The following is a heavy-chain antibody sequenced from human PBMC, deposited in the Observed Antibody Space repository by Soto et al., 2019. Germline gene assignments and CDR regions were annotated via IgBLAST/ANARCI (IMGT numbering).Heavy chain of an antibody. CDR1: GFTFSSYA. V-gene: IGHV3-23*01. Sequence: GGSLRLSCAASGFTFSSYAMSWVRQAPGKGLEWVSAISGSGGSTYYADSVKGRFTISRDNSKNTLYLQMNSLRAEDMAVYYCAKDRREGYSYGYLTFDYWGQGTLVTVSS. CDR2: ISGSGGST. CDR3: AKDRREGYSYGYLTFDY. D-gene: IGHD5-18*01. J-gene: IGHJ4*02.